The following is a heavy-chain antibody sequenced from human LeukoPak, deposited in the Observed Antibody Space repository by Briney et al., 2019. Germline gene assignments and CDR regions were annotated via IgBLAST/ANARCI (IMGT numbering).Heavy chain of an antibody. Sequence: GGSLRLSCAASGFTFSSFLMHWVRQAPGKGLVWVSRINSDGSSTTYADSVKGRFTISRDNAKNTVYLQMNSLRAEDTAVYYCTRPQHGDLYAFDIWGQGTMVTVSS. J-gene: IGHJ3*02. CDR2: INSDGSST. CDR3: TRPQHGDLYAFDI. CDR1: GFTFSSFL. D-gene: IGHD4-17*01. V-gene: IGHV3-74*01.